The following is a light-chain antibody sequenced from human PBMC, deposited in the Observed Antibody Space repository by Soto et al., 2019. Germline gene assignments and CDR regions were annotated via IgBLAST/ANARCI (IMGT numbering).Light chain of an antibody. J-gene: IGLJ2*01. V-gene: IGLV1-44*01. CDR3: AAWDDSLNGHVV. CDR1: SSNIGSNT. Sequence: QSVLTQPPSASGTPGQRVTISCSGGSSNIGSNTVNWFQQLPGTAPKLLIYFNNHRPSGVPDRFSGSKSGTSASLAIGGLQSEDEADYYCAAWDDSLNGHVVFGGGTKLTVL. CDR2: FNN.